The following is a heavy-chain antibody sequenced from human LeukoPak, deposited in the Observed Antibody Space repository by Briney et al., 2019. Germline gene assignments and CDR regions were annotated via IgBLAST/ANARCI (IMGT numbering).Heavy chain of an antibody. J-gene: IGHJ5*02. CDR1: GDSMSDSIT. CDR2: IHDDGRT. CDR3: AKVLTAAGLDL. V-gene: IGHV4-38-2*02. D-gene: IGHD6-25*01. Sequence: SETLSLTCSVSGDSMSDSITWGWVRQPPGEGLEWLANIHDDGRTAPTPSLRSRLTISQDRSKNQFSLKVSSVTAADTAFYYCAKVLTAAGLDLWGQGILVTVSS.